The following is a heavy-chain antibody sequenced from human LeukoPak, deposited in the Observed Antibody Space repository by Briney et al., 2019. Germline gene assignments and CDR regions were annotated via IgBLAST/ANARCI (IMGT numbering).Heavy chain of an antibody. D-gene: IGHD3-3*01. J-gene: IGHJ4*02. CDR1: GYTFTSYD. CDR2: INPSGGRT. CDR3: AIMGGTYYDFWSGSNTRGPFDY. Sequence: ASVKVSCKASGYTFTSYDINWVRQATGQGLEWMGMINPSGGRTTYAQRFQGRVTMTRDTSTSTVYMELSSLRSEDTAVYYCAIMGGTYYDFWSGSNTRGPFDYWGQGTLVTVSS. V-gene: IGHV1-46*01.